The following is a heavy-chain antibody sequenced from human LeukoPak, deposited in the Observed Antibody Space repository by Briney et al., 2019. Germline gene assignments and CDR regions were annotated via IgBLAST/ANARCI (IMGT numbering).Heavy chain of an antibody. V-gene: IGHV1-46*01. D-gene: IGHD2-8*01. CDR2: INPSGGST. CDR3: AREGYCTNGVCDNGPTFDY. CDR1: GYTFTSYY. Sequence: GASVKVSCKASGYTFTSYYMHWVRQAPGQGLEWMGIINPSGGSTNYAQKFQGRVTMTRDTSTSTVYMELSSLRSEDMAVYYCAREGYCTNGVCDNGPTFDYWGQGTLVTVSS. J-gene: IGHJ4*02.